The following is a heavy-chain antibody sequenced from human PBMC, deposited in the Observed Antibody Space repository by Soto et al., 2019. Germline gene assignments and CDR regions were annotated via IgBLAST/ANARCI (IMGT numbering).Heavy chain of an antibody. CDR1: GFTVSSKY. Sequence: EVQLVESGGGSIQPGGSLRLSSAASGFTVSSKYMTWVRQAPGKGLESVSVIYGGGTTYYAESVKGRFTISGDNSKSPLYLQMNSLRAAGPAVCYCVQTAGWHGFDFWGQGTGVTVSS. J-gene: IGHJ4*02. V-gene: IGHV3-53*01. CDR3: VQTAGWHGFDF. CDR2: IYGGGTT. D-gene: IGHD6-19*01.